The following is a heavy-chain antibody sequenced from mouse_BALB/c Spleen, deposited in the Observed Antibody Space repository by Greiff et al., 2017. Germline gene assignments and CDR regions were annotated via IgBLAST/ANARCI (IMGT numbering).Heavy chain of an antibody. V-gene: IGHV5-6*01. J-gene: IGHJ4*01. CDR2: ISSGGSYT. CDR3: ARQWLRPDYYAMDY. D-gene: IGHD2-2*01. CDR1: GFTFSSYG. Sequence: EVHLVESGGDLVKPGGSLKLSCAASGFTFSSYGMSWVRQTPDKRLEWVATISSGGSYTYYPDSVKGRFTISRDNAKNTLYLQMSSLKSEDTAMYYCARQWLRPDYYAMDYWGQGTSVTVSS.